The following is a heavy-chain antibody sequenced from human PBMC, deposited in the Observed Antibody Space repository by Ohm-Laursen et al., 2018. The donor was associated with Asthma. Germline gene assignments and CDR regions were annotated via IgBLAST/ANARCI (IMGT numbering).Heavy chain of an antibody. Sequence: ASVKVSCKASGYTFTSYYMHWVRQAPGQGLEWMGIINPSGGSTSYAQKFQGRVTMTRDTSTSTVYMELSSLRSEDTAVYYCARGESIVVVSHTYYYGMDVWGQGTTVTVSS. V-gene: IGHV1-46*01. J-gene: IGHJ6*02. CDR2: INPSGGST. CDR3: ARGESIVVVSHTYYYGMDV. D-gene: IGHD2-21*01. CDR1: GYTFTSYY.